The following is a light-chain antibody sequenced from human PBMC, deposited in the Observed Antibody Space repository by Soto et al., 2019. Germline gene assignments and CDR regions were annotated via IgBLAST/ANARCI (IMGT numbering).Light chain of an antibody. CDR1: SSDIGNYDF. J-gene: IGLJ2*01. V-gene: IGLV2-14*01. CDR2: EVS. CDR3: GSYTTSTSFIL. Sequence: QSVLTQPASVSGSPGQSITISCTGTSSDIGNYDFVSWYQQVPGTAPKAMIYEVSSRPSGVSNRFSGSKSGNTASLTISGLQAEDEAYYYCGSYTTSTSFILFGGGTQLTVL.